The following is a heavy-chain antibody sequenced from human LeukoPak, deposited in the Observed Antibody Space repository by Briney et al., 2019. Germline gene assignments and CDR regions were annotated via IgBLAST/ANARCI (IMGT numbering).Heavy chain of an antibody. CDR1: GFTFRSYW. J-gene: IGHJ4*02. CDR3: ARERAYYDILTGYRY. V-gene: IGHV3-74*01. D-gene: IGHD3-9*01. CDR2: INGDGSST. Sequence: GGSLRLPCAASGFTFRSYWMHWVRQAPGKGLVWVSRINGDGSSTSYADSVKDRFTISRDNAKNSPYLQMNSLRAEDTAVYYCARERAYYDILTGYRYWGQGTLVTVSS.